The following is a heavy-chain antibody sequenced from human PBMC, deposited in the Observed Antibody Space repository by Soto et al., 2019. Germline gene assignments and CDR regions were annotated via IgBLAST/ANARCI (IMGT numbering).Heavy chain of an antibody. D-gene: IGHD5-12*01. CDR2: VYYSGTT. J-gene: IGHJ4*02. V-gene: IGHV4-39*07. Sequence: SETLSLTCTVSGDSISTSTYYWGWIRQPPGKGLEWIGSVYYSGTTYYNPSLKSRVTISVDTSKNQFSLKLSSVTAADTAVYNCARADSEMATIYYFDYWGQGTLVTVSS. CDR3: ARADSEMATIYYFDY. CDR1: GDSISTSTYY.